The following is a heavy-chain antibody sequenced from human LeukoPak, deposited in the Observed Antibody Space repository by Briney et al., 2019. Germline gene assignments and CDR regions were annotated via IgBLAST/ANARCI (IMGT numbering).Heavy chain of an antibody. D-gene: IGHD1-14*01. V-gene: IGHV4-38-2*02. J-gene: IGHJ5*02. CDR3: ARGFTGGWFDP. CDR2: IYHSGST. Sequence: PSEILSLTCTVSGYSISSGYYWGWIRQPPGKGLEWIGSIYHSGSTYYSPSLKSRVTISVDTSKNQFSLKLSSVTAADTAVYYCARGFTGGWFDPWGQGTLVTVSS. CDR1: GYSISSGYY.